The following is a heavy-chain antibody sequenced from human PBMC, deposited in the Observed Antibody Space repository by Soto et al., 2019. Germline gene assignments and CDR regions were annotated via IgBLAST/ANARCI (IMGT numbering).Heavy chain of an antibody. CDR1: GGSISSSNW. CDR3: AQPVGYSSSWYYFDY. CDR2: IYHSGST. Sequence: PSETLSLTCAVSGGSISSSNWWSWVRQPPGKGLEWIGEIYHSGSTNYNPSLKSRVTISVDESKNQFSLKLSSVTAADTAVYYCAQPVGYSSSWYYFDYWGQGTLVTVSS. J-gene: IGHJ4*02. D-gene: IGHD6-13*01. V-gene: IGHV4-4*02.